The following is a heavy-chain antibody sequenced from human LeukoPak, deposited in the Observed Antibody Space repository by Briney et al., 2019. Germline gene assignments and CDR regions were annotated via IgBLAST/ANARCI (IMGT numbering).Heavy chain of an antibody. Sequence: SETLSFTCTVSNGSISYYYWSWIRQPPGKGLEWIGYIYYSGSTNYNPSLKSRVTMSIDKSKNQFSLDLSSVTAADTAVYYCARHSSDSSGYLLDYWGQGTLVTVSS. CDR3: ARHSSDSSGYLLDY. J-gene: IGHJ4*02. CDR2: IYYSGST. V-gene: IGHV4-59*08. CDR1: NGSISYYY. D-gene: IGHD3-22*01.